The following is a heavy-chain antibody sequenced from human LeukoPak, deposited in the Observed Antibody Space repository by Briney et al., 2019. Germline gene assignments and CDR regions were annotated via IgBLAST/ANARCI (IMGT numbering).Heavy chain of an antibody. CDR1: GYTFTGYY. Sequence: SCKASGYTFTGYYMHWVRQAPGKGLEWVAVISYDGSNKYYADSVKGRFTISRDNSKNTLYLQMNSLRAEDTAVYYCAKDYHYYDSSGYSAFDYWGQGTLVTVSS. J-gene: IGHJ4*02. D-gene: IGHD3-22*01. CDR3: AKDYHYYDSSGYSAFDY. CDR2: ISYDGSNK. V-gene: IGHV3-30*18.